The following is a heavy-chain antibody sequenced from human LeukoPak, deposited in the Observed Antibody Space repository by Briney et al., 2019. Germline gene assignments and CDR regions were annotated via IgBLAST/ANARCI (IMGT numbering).Heavy chain of an antibody. CDR1: GGSISSYY. V-gene: IGHV4-59*01. CDR3: ARLMGGGYSYGKYYYYGMDV. CDR2: IYYSGST. Sequence: PSETLSLTCTVSGGSISSYYWSWIRQPPGKGLEWIGYIYYSGSTNYNPSLKSRVTISVDTSKNQFSLKLSSVTAADTAVYYCARLMGGGYSYGKYYYYGMDVWGQGTTVTVSS. D-gene: IGHD5-18*01. J-gene: IGHJ6*02.